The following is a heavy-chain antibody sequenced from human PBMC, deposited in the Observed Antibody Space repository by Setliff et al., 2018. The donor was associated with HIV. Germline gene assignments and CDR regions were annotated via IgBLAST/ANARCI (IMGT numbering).Heavy chain of an antibody. CDR2: IIPIFGTT. CDR3: ARARDNGDYYYYYYMDV. D-gene: IGHD2-8*01. Sequence: SVKFSCKASGGIFRREAISWVRQAPGQGLEWMGGIIPIFGTTNYAQKFQGRVTITADKSTTTSYMELSSLRSEDTAVYYCARARDNGDYYYYYYMDVWGKGTTVTVSS. J-gene: IGHJ6*03. CDR1: GGIFRREA. V-gene: IGHV1-69*06.